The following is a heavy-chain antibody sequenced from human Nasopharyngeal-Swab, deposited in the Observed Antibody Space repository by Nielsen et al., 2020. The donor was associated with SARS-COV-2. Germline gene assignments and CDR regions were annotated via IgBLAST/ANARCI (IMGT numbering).Heavy chain of an antibody. V-gene: IGHV7-4-1*02. D-gene: IGHD6-13*01. Sequence: WVRQAPGQGLEWMGWINTNTGHPTYAQGFTGRFVLSLDTSVSTAYLQISSLKAEDTAVYNCARAGRGSSSWYVMDYYYGMDVWGQGTTVPSP. CDR3: ARAGRGSSSWYVMDYYYGMDV. J-gene: IGHJ6*02. CDR2: INTNTGHP.